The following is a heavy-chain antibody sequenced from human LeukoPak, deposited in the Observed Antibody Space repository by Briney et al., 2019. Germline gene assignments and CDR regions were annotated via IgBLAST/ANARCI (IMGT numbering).Heavy chain of an antibody. J-gene: IGHJ4*02. CDR2: ISSSGSTI. V-gene: IGHV3-48*03. D-gene: IGHD4-17*01. Sequence: GGSLRLSCAASGFTFSSYEMNWVRQAPGKGLEWVSYISSSGSTIYYADSVKGRFTISRDNSKNTLYLQMNSLRAEDTAVYYCAKVHPTTRGDYGDSYWGQGTLVTVSS. CDR3: AKVHPTTRGDYGDSY. CDR1: GFTFSSYE.